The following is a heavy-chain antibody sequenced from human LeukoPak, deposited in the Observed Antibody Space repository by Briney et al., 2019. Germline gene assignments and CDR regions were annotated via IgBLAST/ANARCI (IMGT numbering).Heavy chain of an antibody. J-gene: IGHJ3*02. CDR3: AATKKAAAAFDI. CDR2: IYHSRTT. CDR1: GGSISSGGYF. Sequence: KPSETLSLTCAVSGGSISSGGYFWTWIRQPPGKGLGWNWYIYHSRTTYYNPSVKSRVTMSVDRSNNQFSLELSSVTAADRAVYCCAATKKAAAAFDIWGQGTMVTVSS. V-gene: IGHV4-30-2*01. D-gene: IGHD6-13*01.